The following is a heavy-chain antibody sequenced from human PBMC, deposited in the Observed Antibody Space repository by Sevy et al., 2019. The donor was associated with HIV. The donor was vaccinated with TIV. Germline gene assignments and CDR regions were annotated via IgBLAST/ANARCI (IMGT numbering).Heavy chain of an antibody. Sequence: GGSLRLSCAASGFTFSSYWMSWVRQAPGKGLEWVANIKQDGSEKYYVDSVKGRFTISRDNAKNSLYLQMNSLRAEDTAVYYCARGGCSSTSCYPTYYYYGMDVWGQGTTVTVSS. CDR2: IKQDGSEK. V-gene: IGHV3-7*01. CDR1: GFTFSSYW. CDR3: ARGGCSSTSCYPTYYYYGMDV. D-gene: IGHD2-2*01. J-gene: IGHJ6*02.